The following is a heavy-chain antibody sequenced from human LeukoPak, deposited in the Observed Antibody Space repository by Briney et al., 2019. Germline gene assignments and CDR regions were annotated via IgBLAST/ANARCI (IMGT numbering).Heavy chain of an antibody. CDR1: GFTFNNYA. CDR3: ARDITMVRGVIMSRNN. Sequence: GGSLRLSCAASGFTFNNYATNWVRQAPGKGLEWVANIKQDGSEKYYVDSVKGRFTISRDNAKNSLYLQMNSLRAEDTAVYYCARDITMVRGVIMSRNNWGQGTLVTVSS. CDR2: IKQDGSEK. D-gene: IGHD3-10*01. V-gene: IGHV3-7*01. J-gene: IGHJ4*02.